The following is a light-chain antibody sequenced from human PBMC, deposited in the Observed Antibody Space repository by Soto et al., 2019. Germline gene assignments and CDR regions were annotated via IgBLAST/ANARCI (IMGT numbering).Light chain of an antibody. Sequence: DIQMTQAPSTLAASVGDPVTITCRSSSKWLAWYQKKPGKAPKLLIYDVYNLERVVSPSFSGSTAGAESTLTITGLQPDDLGTYYCQHTTDFTFGQGTKVEIK. CDR3: QHTTDFT. J-gene: IGKJ2*01. CDR2: DVY. CDR1: SSSKW. V-gene: IGKV1-5*01.